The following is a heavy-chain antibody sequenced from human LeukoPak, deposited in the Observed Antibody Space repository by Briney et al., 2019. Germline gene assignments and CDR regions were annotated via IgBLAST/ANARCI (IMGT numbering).Heavy chain of an antibody. CDR1: GFTSSNYA. V-gene: IGHV3-23*01. D-gene: IGHD5-12*01. J-gene: IGHJ4*02. CDR2: ISDSGNT. CDR3: AKDQSGWLRHFDN. Sequence: GGSLRLSCAASGFTSSNYAMSRVRQAPGKGLEWVSAISDSGNTYYADSVKGRFTISRDNSKNTLYLQMNSLRAEDTAVYYCAKDQSGWLRHFDNWGRGTLVTVSS.